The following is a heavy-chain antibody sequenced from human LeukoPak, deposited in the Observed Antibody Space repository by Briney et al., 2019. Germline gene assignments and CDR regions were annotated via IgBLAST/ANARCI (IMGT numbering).Heavy chain of an antibody. CDR2: IGLSGSPL. CDR3: ARKDFSSGSFSY. V-gene: IGHV3-11*04. D-gene: IGHD3-22*01. Sequence: GGSLRLSCAVSGFPFTRFYMSWIRQAPGKGLEWISYIGLSGSPLDYADSVRGRFTISRDNDKNSLYLEMNSLRAEDTAVYYCARKDFSSGSFSYWGQGTLVTVSS. CDR1: GFPFTRFY. J-gene: IGHJ4*02.